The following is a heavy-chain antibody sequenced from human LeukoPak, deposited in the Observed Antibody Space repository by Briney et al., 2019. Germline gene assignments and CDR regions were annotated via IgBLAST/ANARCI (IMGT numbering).Heavy chain of an antibody. CDR3: AKGDGETYYYYYGMDV. Sequence: GGSLRLSCAAPGLTFSSYAMSWVRQAPGKGLEWVSAISGSGGSTYYADSVKGRFTISRDNSKNTLYLQMNSLRAEDTAVYYCAKGDGETYYYYYGMDVWGQGTTVTVSS. D-gene: IGHD4-17*01. V-gene: IGHV3-23*01. CDR2: ISGSGGST. J-gene: IGHJ6*02. CDR1: GLTFSSYA.